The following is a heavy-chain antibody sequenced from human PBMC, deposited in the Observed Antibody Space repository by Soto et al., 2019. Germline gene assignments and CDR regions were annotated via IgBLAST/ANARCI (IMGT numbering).Heavy chain of an antibody. J-gene: IGHJ3*01. CDR2: IHSDGSST. CDR1: GFTFSYYW. V-gene: IGHV3-74*01. Sequence: PLGSLRLSCAASGFTFSYYWMHWVRQAPGKGLVWVSRIHSDGSSTTYADSVKGRFTISRDNARNTLYLQMNSLRAEDTAVYYCARGDSGAFDLWGQGTVVTVSS. D-gene: IGHD1-26*01. CDR3: ARGDSGAFDL.